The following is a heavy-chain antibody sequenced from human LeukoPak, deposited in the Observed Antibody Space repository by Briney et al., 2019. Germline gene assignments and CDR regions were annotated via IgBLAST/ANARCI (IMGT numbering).Heavy chain of an antibody. Sequence: GGSLRLSCAASGFTFSSCAMGWVRQAPGKGLEWVSDISGSGGSTHYAESVKGRFTMSGDKSKNTLYLQMSNLRAEDTAVYHCAVLAVPAVGYWGQGTLVIVSS. CDR1: GFTFSSCA. D-gene: IGHD2-15*01. CDR2: ISGSGGST. CDR3: AVLAVPAVGY. J-gene: IGHJ4*02. V-gene: IGHV3-23*01.